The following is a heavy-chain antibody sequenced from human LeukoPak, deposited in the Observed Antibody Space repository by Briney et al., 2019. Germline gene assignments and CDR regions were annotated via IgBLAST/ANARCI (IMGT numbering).Heavy chain of an antibody. V-gene: IGHV3-23*01. CDR3: AGDRNSDWYSPLDY. D-gene: IGHD6-19*01. CDR2: IGGRGGST. CDR1: GFRFSDFT. Sequence: GGSLRLSCAASGFRFSDFTMTWVRQAPGKGPEWVSAIGGRGGSTYYADSVKGRFTISRDNSRNTVYMQMDSLRAEDTAIYYCAGDRNSDWYSPLDYWGQGSQVTVSP. J-gene: IGHJ4*02.